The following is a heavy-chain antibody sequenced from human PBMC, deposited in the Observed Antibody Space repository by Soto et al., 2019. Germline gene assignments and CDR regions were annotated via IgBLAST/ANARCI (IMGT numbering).Heavy chain of an antibody. J-gene: IGHJ4*02. CDR3: VCLPMPRGLGDI. CDR2: INSNGSTT. V-gene: IGHV3-74*03. CDR1: GFTFSSSW. D-gene: IGHD3-10*01. Sequence: EVQLVESGGGLVQPGESLRLSCAASGFTFSSSWMHWVRQAPGKGLVWVSRINSNGSTTQYADSVGGRFTISRDNAKHTLFLEVNSLTIGHTAVYFCVCLPMPRGLGDIWGQGTLVIVSS.